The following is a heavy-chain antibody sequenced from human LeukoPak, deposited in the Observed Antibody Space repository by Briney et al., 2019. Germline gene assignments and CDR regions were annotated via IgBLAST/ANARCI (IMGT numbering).Heavy chain of an antibody. CDR2: ISWDGGST. D-gene: IGHD6-13*01. V-gene: IGHV3-43D*03. Sequence: GGSLRLSCAASGFTFDDYAMHWVRQAPGKGLEWVSLISWDGGSTYYADSVKGRFTISRDNSKNSLYLQMNSLRAEDTALYYCAKDYKIGRQQLILDYWGQGTLVTVSS. J-gene: IGHJ4*02. CDR3: AKDYKIGRQQLILDY. CDR1: GFTFDDYA.